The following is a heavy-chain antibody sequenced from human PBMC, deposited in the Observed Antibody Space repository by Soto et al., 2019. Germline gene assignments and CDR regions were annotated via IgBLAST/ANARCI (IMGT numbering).Heavy chain of an antibody. CDR2: IAFNSGNT. CDR1: GFTFDDYA. V-gene: IGHV3-9*01. CDR3: AKDLRTSWIFGNFDS. Sequence: EVQLVESGGGWVQPGRSRRLSCAASGFTFDDYAMHWVRQAPGKGLEWVSGIAFNSGNTAYADSVKGRFTISRDNAKNSLYLQMNSLRAEDTALYYCAKDLRTSWIFGNFDSWGQGTLATVSS. D-gene: IGHD3-3*01. J-gene: IGHJ4*02.